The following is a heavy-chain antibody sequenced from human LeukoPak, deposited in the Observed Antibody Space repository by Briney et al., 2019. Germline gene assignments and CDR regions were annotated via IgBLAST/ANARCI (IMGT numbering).Heavy chain of an antibody. V-gene: IGHV3-49*03. CDR1: GLSLDDLA. Sequence: GGSLTLLCTICGLSLDDLAMSWLRPAPGGAVVWLGFIRNRIHGRPAEYAASVKGRRTISRDDSIRTVYLQIHTLNTEPTPLYYCARGAVNDHGDGQFFQHWGQGTLVTVSS. CDR2: IRNRIHGRPA. CDR3: ARGAVNDHGDGQFFQH. D-gene: IGHD4-17*01. J-gene: IGHJ1*01.